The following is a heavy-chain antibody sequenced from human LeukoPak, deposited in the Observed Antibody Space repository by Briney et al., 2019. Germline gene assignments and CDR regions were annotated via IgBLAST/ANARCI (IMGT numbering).Heavy chain of an antibody. CDR2: INPNSGGT. CDR3: AVDCSGGRLSFDY. J-gene: IGHJ4*02. Sequence: ASVKVSCKASGYTFTGYYMHWVRQAPGQGLEWMGWINPNSGGTNYAQKFQGRVTMTRDTSISTAYMELSRLRSDGTAVYYCAVDCSGGRLSFDYWGQGTLVTVSS. D-gene: IGHD2-15*01. V-gene: IGHV1-2*02. CDR1: GYTFTGYY.